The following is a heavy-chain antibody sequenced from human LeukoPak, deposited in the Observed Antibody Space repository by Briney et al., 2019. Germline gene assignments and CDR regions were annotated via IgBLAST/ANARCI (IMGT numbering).Heavy chain of an antibody. J-gene: IGHJ4*02. CDR1: GGSIRAYTYY. Sequence: SETLSLTCTVSGGSIRAYTYYWGWIRQPPGKGLEWIGYIYYSGSTNYNPSLKSRVTISVDTSKNQFSLKLSSVTAADTAVYYCARDLGRGFDYWGQGTLVTVSS. CDR3: ARDLGRGFDY. D-gene: IGHD7-27*01. CDR2: IYYSGST. V-gene: IGHV4-61*01.